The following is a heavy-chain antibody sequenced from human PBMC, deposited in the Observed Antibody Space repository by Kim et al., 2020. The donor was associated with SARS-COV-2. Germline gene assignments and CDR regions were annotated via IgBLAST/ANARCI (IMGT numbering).Heavy chain of an antibody. Sequence: GGSLRLSCAASGFTFSSYSMNWVRQAPGKGLEWVSSISSSSSYIYYADSVKGRFTISRDNAKNSLYLQMNSLRAEDTAVYYCARDRDPLAYCGGDCVGVDYYYGMDVWGQGTTVTVSS. D-gene: IGHD2-21*02. CDR3: ARDRDPLAYCGGDCVGVDYYYGMDV. V-gene: IGHV3-21*01. CDR1: GFTFSSYS. CDR2: ISSSSSYI. J-gene: IGHJ6*02.